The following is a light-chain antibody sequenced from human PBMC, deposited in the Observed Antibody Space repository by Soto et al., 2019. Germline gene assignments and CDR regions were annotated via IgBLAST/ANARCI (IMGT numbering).Light chain of an antibody. CDR2: DVS. Sequence: EIRMTQSPGTLSVSPGERATLSCRAAQGVTTNFAWYQQKSGQSPRLLIYDVSNRATGVPARFSGSGSETDVTLTISGLRSEDAAVYYCQQYNNWPSWTFGQGTNVDTK. J-gene: IGKJ1*01. CDR1: QGVTTN. CDR3: QQYNNWPSWT. V-gene: IGKV3-15*01.